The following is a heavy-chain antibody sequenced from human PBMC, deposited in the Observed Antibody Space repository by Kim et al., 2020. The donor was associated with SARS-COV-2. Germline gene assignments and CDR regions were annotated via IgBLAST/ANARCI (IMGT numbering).Heavy chain of an antibody. V-gene: IGHV3-21*04. CDR2: ISCSSSSI. Sequence: GGSLRLSCAASGFTFSSYSMNWVRQAPGKGLEWVSSISCSSSSIDYVDSVKGRFTTSRDNAKNSLYLQMNSLRGEDTAVYYCAKDRSPSAGNSSSMD. CDR1: GFTFSSYS. J-gene: IGHJ6*01. D-gene: IGHD1-1*01. CDR3: AKDRSPSAGNSSSMD.